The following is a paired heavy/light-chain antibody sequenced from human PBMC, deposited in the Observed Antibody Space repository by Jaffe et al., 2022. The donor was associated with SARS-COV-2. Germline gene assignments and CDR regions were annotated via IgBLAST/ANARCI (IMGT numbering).Light chain of an antibody. Sequence: QAVLTQPSSLSTSPGASASLTCTLRSGINVATYTIYWYQQKPGSPPQYLLWYKSDSDKHQGSGVPSRFSGFKDVSANAGILLISGLQSEDEADYYCMVWYSSAWAFGGGTKLTVL. V-gene: IGLV5-45*03. CDR2: YKSDSDK. CDR3: MVWYSSAWA. J-gene: IGLJ3*02. CDR1: SGINVATYT.
Heavy chain of an antibody. CDR3: AIDYGGNSGWFDP. D-gene: IGHD4-17*01. V-gene: IGHV1-8*01. CDR1: GYTFTTYA. Sequence: QLVQSGAEVKKPGASVKVSCKASGYTFTTYAINWVRQAPGQGLEWVGWMKPNSGDTGFAQKLQGRVTLTRDTSISTAYMELSSLTSEDTAVYYCAIDYGGNSGWFDPWGQGTLVTVSS. J-gene: IGHJ5*02. CDR2: MKPNSGDT.